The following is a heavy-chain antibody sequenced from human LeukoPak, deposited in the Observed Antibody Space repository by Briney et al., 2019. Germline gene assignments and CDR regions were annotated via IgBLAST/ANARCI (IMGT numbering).Heavy chain of an antibody. CDR3: ARDQGATLVRGVTPYLDF. V-gene: IGHV3-30*04. J-gene: IGHJ4*02. CDR2: ISYDGSDN. CDR1: GFNFNNYA. D-gene: IGHD3-10*01. Sequence: PGRSLRLSCAAPGFNFNNYAMHWVRQAPGKGLEWLSVISYDGSDNSSADSVQGRFTISRDNSKNTLYLQMNSLTTGDTAVYYCARDQGATLVRGVTPYLDFWGQGTLVSVSS.